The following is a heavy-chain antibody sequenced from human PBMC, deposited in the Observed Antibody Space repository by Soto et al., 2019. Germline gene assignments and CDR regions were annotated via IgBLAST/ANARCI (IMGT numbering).Heavy chain of an antibody. D-gene: IGHD3-9*01. CDR2: INSDGSST. CDR3: ARDPQVPSYDILTGWGLYYYYMDV. J-gene: IGHJ6*03. Sequence: PGGSLRLSCAASGFTFSSYWMHWVRQAPGKGLVWVSRINSDGSSTSYADSVKGRFTTSRDNAKNTLYLQMNSLRAEDTAVYYCARDPQVPSYDILTGWGLYYYYMDVWGKGTTVTVSS. V-gene: IGHV3-74*01. CDR1: GFTFSSYW.